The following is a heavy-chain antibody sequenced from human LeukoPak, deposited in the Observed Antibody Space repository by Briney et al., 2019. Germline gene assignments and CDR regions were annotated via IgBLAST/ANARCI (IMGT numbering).Heavy chain of an antibody. D-gene: IGHD3-10*01. CDR1: GFTFNTYS. Sequence: GGSLRLSCAASGFTFNTYSMNWVRQAPGKGLEWVSYISSSSSTIYYADSVKGRFTISRDNAKNSLYLQMNSLRDEDTAVYYCARDRRDYYGSGTFDYWGQGTLVTVSS. CDR2: ISSSSSTI. J-gene: IGHJ4*02. CDR3: ARDRRDYYGSGTFDY. V-gene: IGHV3-48*02.